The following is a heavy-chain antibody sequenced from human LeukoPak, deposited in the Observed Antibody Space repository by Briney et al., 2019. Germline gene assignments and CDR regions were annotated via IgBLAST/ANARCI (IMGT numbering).Heavy chain of an antibody. J-gene: IGHJ5*02. V-gene: IGHV4-39*07. CDR2: IYTSGST. Sequence: SETLSLTCTVSGGSISSSSYYWGWIRQPPGKGLEWIGRIYTSGSTNYNPSLKSRVTMSVDTSKNQFSLKLSSVTAADTAVYYCARTMVRGVFDWFDPWGQGTLVTVSS. CDR3: ARTMVRGVFDWFDP. CDR1: GGSISSSSYY. D-gene: IGHD3-10*01.